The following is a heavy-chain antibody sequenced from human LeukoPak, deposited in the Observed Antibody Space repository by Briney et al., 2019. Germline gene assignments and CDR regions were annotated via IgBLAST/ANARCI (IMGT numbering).Heavy chain of an antibody. Sequence: PGGSLRLSCTASGFTFGDYSMSWVRQAPGKGLEWLGFVRSKASGGTTHYAASVKGRFTISRDDSKSIAYLQMDSLKTEDTAVYYCTRLLAAAPWVFDYWGQGTLVTVSS. J-gene: IGHJ4*02. CDR1: GFTFGDYS. CDR3: TRLLAAAPWVFDY. D-gene: IGHD2-15*01. V-gene: IGHV3-49*04. CDR2: VRSKASGGTT.